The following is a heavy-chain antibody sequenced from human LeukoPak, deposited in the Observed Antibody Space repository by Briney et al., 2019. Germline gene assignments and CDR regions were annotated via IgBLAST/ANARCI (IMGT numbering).Heavy chain of an antibody. Sequence: PSETLSLTCAVYGGSFSGYYWSWIRQPPGKGLEWIGEINHSGSTNYNPSLKSRVTISVDTSKNQFSLKLSSVTAADTAVYYCARAREDCSSTSCHYYYYGMDVWAKGPRSPSPQ. CDR2: INHSGST. CDR3: ARAREDCSSTSCHYYYYGMDV. J-gene: IGHJ6*04. V-gene: IGHV4-34*01. CDR1: GGSFSGYY. D-gene: IGHD2-2*01.